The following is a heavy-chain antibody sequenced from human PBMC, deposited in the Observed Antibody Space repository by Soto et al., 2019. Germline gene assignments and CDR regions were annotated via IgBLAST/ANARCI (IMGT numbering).Heavy chain of an antibody. J-gene: IGHJ4*02. CDR1: ACLIISYY. V-gene: IGHV4-59*01. CDR2: IYYSAST. D-gene: IGHD1-26*01. Sequence: SGTRAFPCTLPACLIISYYWTWTRQPPAKGMEGIGCIYYSASTNYNHSLKSQVTISVDTSQSLFSLYLGSAHATRTPVYYLGGCIVGATVFMDYWGQGTLVTVSS. CDR3: GGCIVGATVFMDY.